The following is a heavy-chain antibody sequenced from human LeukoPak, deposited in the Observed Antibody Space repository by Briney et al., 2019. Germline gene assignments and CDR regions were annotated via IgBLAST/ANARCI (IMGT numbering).Heavy chain of an antibody. D-gene: IGHD3-10*01. CDR3: ASNYYGSGSLDY. V-gene: IGHV4-61*08. J-gene: IGHJ4*02. Sequence: SETLSLTCTVSGGSISSGDYYWSWIRQPPGKGLEWIGYIYYSGSTNYNPSLKSRVTISVDTSKNQFSLKLSSVTAADTAVYYCASNYYGSGSLDYWGQGNLVTVSS. CDR1: GGSISSGDYY. CDR2: IYYSGST.